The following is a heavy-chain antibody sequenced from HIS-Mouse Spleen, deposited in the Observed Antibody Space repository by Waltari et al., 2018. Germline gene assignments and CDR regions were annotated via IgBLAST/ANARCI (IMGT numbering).Heavy chain of an antibody. CDR1: GVPISSSSSY. J-gene: IGHJ2*01. Sequence: QLQLQESGPGLVKPSETLSLTCTVSGVPISSSSSYWGWIRQPPRKGLEWIGSIYYRGSTYYNPSLKSRVTISVDTSKNQFSLKLSSVTAADTAVYYCAREIPYSSSWYDWYFDLWGRGTLVTVSS. CDR2: IYYRGST. CDR3: AREIPYSSSWYDWYFDL. D-gene: IGHD6-13*01. V-gene: IGHV4-39*07.